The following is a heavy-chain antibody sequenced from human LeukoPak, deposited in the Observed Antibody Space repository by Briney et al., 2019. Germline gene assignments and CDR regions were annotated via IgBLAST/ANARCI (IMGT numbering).Heavy chain of an antibody. CDR1: GFTFSSYA. Sequence: PGGSLRLSCAASGFTFSSYAMSWVRQAPGKGLEWVSAISGSGGSTYYADSVKGRFTISRDNSKNTLYLQMNSLRAEDTAVYYCAKVPFYYYDSSGSFDYWGQGTLVTVSS. V-gene: IGHV3-23*01. J-gene: IGHJ4*02. D-gene: IGHD3-22*01. CDR3: AKVPFYYYDSSGSFDY. CDR2: ISGSGGST.